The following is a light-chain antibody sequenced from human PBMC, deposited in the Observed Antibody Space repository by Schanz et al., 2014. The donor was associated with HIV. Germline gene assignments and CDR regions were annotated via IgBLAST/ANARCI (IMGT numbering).Light chain of an antibody. V-gene: IGLV1-40*01. CDR1: TSNIGADYG. J-gene: IGLJ2*01. CDR2: GNS. Sequence: QSVLTQPPSVSGAPGQRVTISCTGSTSNIGADYGVHWYQQLPGTAPKLLIYGNSNRPSGVPDRFSGSKSGTSASLAISGLQSEDEADYYCAAWDDSLNGVIFGGGTKLTVL. CDR3: AAWDDSLNGVI.